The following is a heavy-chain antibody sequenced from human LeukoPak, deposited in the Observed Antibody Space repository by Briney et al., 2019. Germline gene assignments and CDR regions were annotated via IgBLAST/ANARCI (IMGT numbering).Heavy chain of an antibody. CDR2: IKQDGSEK. V-gene: IGHV3-7*01. CDR1: GFTFSSYW. D-gene: IGHD4-17*01. CDR3: ARDRAKIGDYEVLNY. J-gene: IGHJ4*02. Sequence: GGSLRLSCAASGFTFSSYWMSWVRQAPGKGLEWVANIKQDGSEKYYVDSVKGRFTISRDNAKNSLYLQMNSLRAEDTAVYYCARDRAKIGDYEVLNYWGQGTLVTVSS.